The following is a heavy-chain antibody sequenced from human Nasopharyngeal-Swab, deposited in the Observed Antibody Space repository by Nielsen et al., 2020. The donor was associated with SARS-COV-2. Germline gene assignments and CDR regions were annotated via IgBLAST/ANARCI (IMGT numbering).Heavy chain of an antibody. J-gene: IGHJ4*02. CDR2: INPSGGST. CDR1: GYTFTSYY. D-gene: IGHD3-16*02. CDR3: ARGTFGGVIVIPAPFDY. Sequence: ASVKVSCQASGYTFTSYYMHWVRQAPGQGLEWMGIINPSGGSTSYAQKFQGRVTMTRGTSTSTVYMELSSLRSEDTAVYYCARGTFGGVIVIPAPFDYWGQGTLVTVSS. V-gene: IGHV1-46*01.